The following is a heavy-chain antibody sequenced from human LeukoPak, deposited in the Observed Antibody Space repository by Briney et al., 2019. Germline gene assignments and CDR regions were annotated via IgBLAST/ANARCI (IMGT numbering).Heavy chain of an antibody. Sequence: GGSLRLSCAASGFTFSGFSMHWIRQAPGRGLEYVSAINGNGDKTFYTDSMRGRFTIFRDNSKNTLFLQMGSLRGEDTALYFCARIGMENFYDLWGQGTLVTVSS. V-gene: IGHV3-64*02. CDR2: INGNGDKT. CDR1: GFTFSGFS. J-gene: IGHJ5*02. CDR3: ARIGMENFYDL. D-gene: IGHD2/OR15-2a*01.